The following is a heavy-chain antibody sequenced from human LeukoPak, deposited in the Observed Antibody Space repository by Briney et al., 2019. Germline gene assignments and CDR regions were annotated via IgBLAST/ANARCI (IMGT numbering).Heavy chain of an antibody. Sequence: ASVKVSCKASGYTFTSYGISWVRQPPGQGLEWMGWISAYNGNTNYAQKLQGRVTMTTDTSTSTAYMELRSLRSDDTAVYYCARGYCSSTSCYTGDYWGQGTLVTVSS. V-gene: IGHV1-18*01. CDR3: ARGYCSSTSCYTGDY. J-gene: IGHJ4*02. D-gene: IGHD2-2*02. CDR1: GYTFTSYG. CDR2: ISAYNGNT.